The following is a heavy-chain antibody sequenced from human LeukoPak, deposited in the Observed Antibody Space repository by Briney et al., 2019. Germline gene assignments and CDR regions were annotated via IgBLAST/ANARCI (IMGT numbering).Heavy chain of an antibody. CDR1: GFTFSSYG. D-gene: IGHD5-18*01. J-gene: IGHJ4*02. Sequence: SGGSLRLSCAAPGFTFSSYGMHWVRQAPGKGLEWVAVISYDGSNKYYADSVKGRFTISRDNSKNTLYLQMNSLRAEDTAVYYCAKVVHVDTAMVGPIDYWGQGTLVTVSS. V-gene: IGHV3-30*18. CDR2: ISYDGSNK. CDR3: AKVVHVDTAMVGPIDY.